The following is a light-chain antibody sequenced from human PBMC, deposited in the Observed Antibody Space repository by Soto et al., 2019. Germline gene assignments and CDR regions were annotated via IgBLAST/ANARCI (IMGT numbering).Light chain of an antibody. CDR1: QSVSSN. V-gene: IGKV3-15*01. CDR3: QQYNNWPPWT. J-gene: IGKJ1*01. Sequence: DIVMTQSPATLSVSPGERATLSCRASQSVSSNLAWYQQKPGQAPRLLIYGASTRATGIPARFSGSGSGTDFTLTISSLQSEDFAVYYCQQYNNWPPWTFGQGTKVDI. CDR2: GAS.